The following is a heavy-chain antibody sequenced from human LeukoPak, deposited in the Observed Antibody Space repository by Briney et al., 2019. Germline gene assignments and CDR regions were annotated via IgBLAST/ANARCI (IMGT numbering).Heavy chain of an antibody. CDR2: IYYSGST. CDR3: ARAIGAFDI. J-gene: IGHJ3*02. V-gene: IGHV4-59*01. Sequence: SETLSLTRTVSGGSISSYYWSWIRQPPGKGLEWIGYIYYSGSTNYNPSLKSRVTISVDTSKNQFSLKLSSVTAADTAVYYCARAIGAFDIWGQGTMVTVSS. CDR1: GGSISSYY. D-gene: IGHD2-21*01.